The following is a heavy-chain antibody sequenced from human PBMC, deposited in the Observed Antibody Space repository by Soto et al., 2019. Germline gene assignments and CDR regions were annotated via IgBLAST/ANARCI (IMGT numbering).Heavy chain of an antibody. D-gene: IGHD3-22*01. CDR1: GYNFAAYW. CDR2: IYPSDSDT. CDR3: TRRSWYDNSGYSDFDY. V-gene: IGHV5-51*01. J-gene: IGHJ4*02. Sequence: GESLKISCKGSGYNFAAYWIGWERQMPGRGLEWMGTIYPSDSDTRYSPSFQGQVTITADKSISTAYLQWSSLKDSDTAMYYCTRRSWYDNSGYSDFDYWGQGXLVTVYS.